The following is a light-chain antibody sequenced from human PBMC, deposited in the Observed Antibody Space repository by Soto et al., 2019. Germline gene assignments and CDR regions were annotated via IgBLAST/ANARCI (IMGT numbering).Light chain of an antibody. CDR1: SSNIGAGYD. CDR2: ANN. Sequence: QSVLTQPLSVSGAPGQRVTISCTGSSSNIGAGYDVHWYQQLPGTAPKLLIYANNNRPSGVPDRFAGSKSGTSVSLAITGLQSDDEADYYCQSYDSSLSGYVFGTGTKVTVL. J-gene: IGLJ1*01. CDR3: QSYDSSLSGYV. V-gene: IGLV1-40*01.